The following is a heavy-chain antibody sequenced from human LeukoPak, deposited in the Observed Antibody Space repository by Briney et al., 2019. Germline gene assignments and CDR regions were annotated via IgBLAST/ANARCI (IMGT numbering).Heavy chain of an antibody. CDR3: AGGTGFIIKD. D-gene: IGHD3-9*01. CDR1: GLTFSLYG. CDR2: IKQDGSEK. V-gene: IGHV3-7*03. Sequence: GGSLRLSCAASGLTFSLYGMNWVRRAPWKGLEWVGNIKQDGSEKNYVDSVKGRFTISRDNAKNSLYLQMNNLRVEDTAMYYCAGGTGFIIKDWGQGTLVTVSS. J-gene: IGHJ4*02.